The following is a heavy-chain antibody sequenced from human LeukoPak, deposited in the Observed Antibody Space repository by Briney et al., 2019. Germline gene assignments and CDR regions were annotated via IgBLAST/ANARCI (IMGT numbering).Heavy chain of an antibody. D-gene: IGHD6-13*01. J-gene: IGHJ4*02. CDR2: ISSFSNFR. Sequence: GGSLRLSCAASGFTFSSSAMSWIRQAPANGLEWVSHISSFSNFRSYADSVKGRFTISRDNAKNSLYLQVNSLRAEDTAVYYCARPTIAAAGNFEYWGQGTLVTVSS. V-gene: IGHV3-11*03. CDR1: GFTFSSSA. CDR3: ARPTIAAAGNFEY.